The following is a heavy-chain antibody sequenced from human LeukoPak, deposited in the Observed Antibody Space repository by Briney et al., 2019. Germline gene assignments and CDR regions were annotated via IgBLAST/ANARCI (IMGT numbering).Heavy chain of an antibody. CDR2: IDPSDSYS. D-gene: IGHD5-24*01. CDR3: ARVLLDAYSVDY. Sequence: KHGESLKISCKGSGYSFTSYWVTWVRQMPGKGMEWMGTIDPSDSYSNYSPSFQGHVTISADKSISTAYLQWSSLKASDTAMYYCARVLLDAYSVDYWGRGTLVTVSS. V-gene: IGHV5-10-1*01. J-gene: IGHJ4*02. CDR1: GYSFTSYW.